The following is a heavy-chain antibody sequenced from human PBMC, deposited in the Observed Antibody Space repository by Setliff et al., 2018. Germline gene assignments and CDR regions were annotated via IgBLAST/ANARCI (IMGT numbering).Heavy chain of an antibody. V-gene: IGHV1-8*03. D-gene: IGHD2-15*01. CDR1: GYTFTSYD. CDR3: ARGSRSGGKGGYNWFDP. Sequence: AAVKVSCKASGYTFTSYDINWVRQATGQGLEWMGWMNPNSGHTGYAQKFQGRVPITRNTSISTTYMELSSLRSEDTAVYYCARGSRSGGKGGYNWFDPWGQGTLVTVSS. J-gene: IGHJ5*02. CDR2: MNPNSGHT.